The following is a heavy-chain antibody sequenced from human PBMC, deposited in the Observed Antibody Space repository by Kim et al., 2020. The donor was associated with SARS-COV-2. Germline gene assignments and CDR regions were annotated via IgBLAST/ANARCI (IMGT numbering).Heavy chain of an antibody. CDR1: GASISSSSYY. CDR3: ARDASDYGGNPHFDY. D-gene: IGHD4-17*01. V-gene: IGHV4-39*07. CDR2: IYYSGST. Sequence: SETLSLTCTVSGASISSSSYYWGWIRQPPGKGLECIGTIYYSGSTYYNPSLKSRVTISVDTSKNQFSLKLSSVTAADTAVYYCARDASDYGGNPHFDYWGQGSLVTVSS. J-gene: IGHJ4*02.